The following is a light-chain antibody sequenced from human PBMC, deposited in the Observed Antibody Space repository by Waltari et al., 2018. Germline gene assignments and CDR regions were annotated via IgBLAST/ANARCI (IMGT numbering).Light chain of an antibody. V-gene: IGLV2-14*03. J-gene: IGLJ2*01. Sequence: QSALTQPASVSGSPGQSITISCTGTSSDVGDYNSVSWYQQHPGKAPKLMIYDVTNRPSGVSNRFSGSKSGNTASLTISGLQAEDEADYYCTSYRRGSALGVFGGGTSLTVL. CDR3: TSYRRGSALGV. CDR2: DVT. CDR1: SSDVGDYNS.